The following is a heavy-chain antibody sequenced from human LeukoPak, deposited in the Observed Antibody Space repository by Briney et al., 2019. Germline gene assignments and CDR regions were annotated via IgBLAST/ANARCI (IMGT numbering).Heavy chain of an antibody. D-gene: IGHD2-8*01. CDR2: IYHSGST. CDR1: GVSITSSSW. CDR3: ARRPLPWGMGYFDS. Sequence: PSETLSLTCTVSGVSITSSSWWSWVRQTPGKGLEWIGEIYHSGSTTYNPSLKSRVTISLDKSKTQISLNLTSMTAADTAIYYCARRPLPWGMGYFDSWGQGTLVTVS. J-gene: IGHJ4*02. V-gene: IGHV4-4*02.